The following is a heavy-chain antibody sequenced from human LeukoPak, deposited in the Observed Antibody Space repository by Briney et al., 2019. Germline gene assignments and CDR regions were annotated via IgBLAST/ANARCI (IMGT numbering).Heavy chain of an antibody. CDR2: IYYSGST. D-gene: IGHD3-16*02. J-gene: IGHJ5*02. CDR3: ARGLMITFGGAITFDP. CDR1: GGSISSYY. Sequence: PSETLSLTCTVSGGSISSYYWSWIRQPPGKGLEWIGYIYYSGSTKYNPSLKSRVTISVDTSKNQFSLKLSSVTAADTAVYYCARGLMITFGGAITFDPWGQGTLVTVSS. V-gene: IGHV4-59*01.